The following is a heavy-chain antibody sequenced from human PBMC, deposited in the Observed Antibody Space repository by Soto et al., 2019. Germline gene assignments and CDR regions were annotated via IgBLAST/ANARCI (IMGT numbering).Heavy chain of an antibody. V-gene: IGHV2-5*02. CDR1: GFSLSTSGVG. CDR2: IYWDDDK. Sequence: QITLKESGPTLVKPTQTLTLTCTFSGFSLSTSGVGVGWIRQPPGKALEWLALIYWDDDKRYSPSLKSRLTNTKDTSKNQVVLTMTNMDPVDTATYYCAHTLYGSGSYYSGVDAFDIWGQGTMVTVSS. J-gene: IGHJ3*02. D-gene: IGHD3-10*01. CDR3: AHTLYGSGSYYSGVDAFDI.